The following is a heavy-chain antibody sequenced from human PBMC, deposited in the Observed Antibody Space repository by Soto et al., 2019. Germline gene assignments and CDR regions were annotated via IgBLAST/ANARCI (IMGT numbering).Heavy chain of an antibody. Sequence: QVQLVESGGGVVQPGRSLRLSCAASGFTFSSYAMHWVRQAPGKGLEWVAVISYDGSNKYYADSVKGRFTISRDNSKNTLYMQMNSLRAEDTAVYYCARPYDSSEYYFEYWGQGTLVTVSS. V-gene: IGHV3-30-3*01. D-gene: IGHD3-22*01. CDR3: ARPYDSSEYYFEY. CDR2: ISYDGSNK. J-gene: IGHJ4*02. CDR1: GFTFSSYA.